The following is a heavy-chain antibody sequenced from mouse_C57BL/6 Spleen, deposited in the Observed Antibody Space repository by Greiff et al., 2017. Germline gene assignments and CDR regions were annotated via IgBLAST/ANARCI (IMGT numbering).Heavy chain of an antibody. CDR2: IHPNSGST. Sequence: QVQLQQPGAELVKPGASVKLSCKASGYTFTSYWMHWVKQRPGQGLEWIGMIHPNSGSTNYNEKFKSKATLTVDKSSSTAYMQLSSLTSEDSAVYYCARFGYDGYYYAMDYWGQGTSVTVSS. D-gene: IGHD2-2*01. V-gene: IGHV1-64*01. CDR3: ARFGYDGYYYAMDY. CDR1: GYTFTSYW. J-gene: IGHJ4*01.